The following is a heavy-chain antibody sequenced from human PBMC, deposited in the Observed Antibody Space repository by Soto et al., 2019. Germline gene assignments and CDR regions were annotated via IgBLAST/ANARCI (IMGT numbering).Heavy chain of an antibody. J-gene: IGHJ6*03. Sequence: GGSLRLSCAASGFTFSSYWMHWVRQAPGKGLVWVSRINIEGSSTSYADSVKGRFTISRDNAKNTLYLQMNSLRAEDTAVYYCARDEVYDFLKGYYYYMDVWGKGTTVTVSS. CDR3: ARDEVYDFLKGYYYYMDV. D-gene: IGHD3-3*01. CDR1: GFTFSSYW. CDR2: INIEGSST. V-gene: IGHV3-74*01.